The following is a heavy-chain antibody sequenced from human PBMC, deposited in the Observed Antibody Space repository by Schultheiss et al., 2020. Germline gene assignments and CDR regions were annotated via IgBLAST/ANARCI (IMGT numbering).Heavy chain of an antibody. CDR2: IYYSGST. D-gene: IGHD2-15*01. CDR1: GGSISSYY. CDR3: AREGCSGGSCYSWVDWFDP. Sequence: AETLSLTCTVSGGSISSYYWSWIRQHPGKGLEWIGYIYYSGSTYYNPSLKSRVTISVDTSTNQFSLKLSSVTAADTAVYYCAREGCSGGSCYSWVDWFDPWGQGTLVTVSS. V-gene: IGHV4-59*12. J-gene: IGHJ5*02.